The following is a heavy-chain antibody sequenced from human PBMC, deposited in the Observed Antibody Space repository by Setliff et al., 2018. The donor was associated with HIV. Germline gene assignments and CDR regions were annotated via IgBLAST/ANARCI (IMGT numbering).Heavy chain of an antibody. CDR1: GGSVNGHY. Sequence: SETLSLTCTVSGGSVNGHYWNWIRLTPGKGLEWIGSISYSGSTNYNPSLKSRVTISVDTSRNESSLKLSSVTAADTAVYYCATDPTSYCTGGNCHSGRFASWGQGTLVTAPQ. D-gene: IGHD2-15*01. CDR2: ISYSGST. J-gene: IGHJ4*02. CDR3: ATDPTSYCTGGNCHSGRFAS. V-gene: IGHV4-59*02.